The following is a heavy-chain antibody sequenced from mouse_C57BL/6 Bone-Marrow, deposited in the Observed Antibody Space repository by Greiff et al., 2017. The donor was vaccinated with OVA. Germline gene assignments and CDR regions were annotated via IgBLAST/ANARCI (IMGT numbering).Heavy chain of an antibody. V-gene: IGHV5-6*01. CDR3: ARQLRLRYAC. CDR1: GYTFTSYA. Sequence: EVQLKQSGGDLVKPGGSLKLSCAASGYTFTSYALYWVRQTPDKRLEWVVTISSGGSYTNYTHSVKERFTITRDKSKNTLSLQLSCVKSEDTAMYYCARQLRLRYACWGKGTLVTVSA. D-gene: IGHD3-2*02. J-gene: IGHJ3*01. CDR2: ISSGGSYT.